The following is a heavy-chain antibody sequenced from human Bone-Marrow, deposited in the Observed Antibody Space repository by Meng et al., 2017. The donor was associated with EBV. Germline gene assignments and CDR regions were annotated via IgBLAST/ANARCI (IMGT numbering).Heavy chain of an antibody. CDR3: ASESGRGFTPDY. Sequence: QVKVGQAGAEVKKPGSSVKASCKTSGGTFRSDAISWVRQAPGQGLEWMGGLIPLSDAPHYAQKFQGRVTITADESTSTHYLDLSGLRAEDTAVYYCASESGRGFTPDYWGQGTLVTVSS. V-gene: IGHV1-69*01. D-gene: IGHD3-10*01. J-gene: IGHJ4*02. CDR2: LIPLSDAP. CDR1: GGTFRSDA.